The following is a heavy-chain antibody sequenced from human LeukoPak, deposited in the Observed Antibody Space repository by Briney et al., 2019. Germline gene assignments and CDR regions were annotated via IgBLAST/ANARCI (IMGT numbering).Heavy chain of an antibody. Sequence: GGSLRLSCSGSGFTLSNYALHWVRLAPGKGLECISAIGTNGGDTYYADSVKGRFTISRDNSKNTVYLQMSSLRIEDTAVYHCMTRARGPPHYWGQGTLVTVSS. V-gene: IGHV3-64D*06. D-gene: IGHD3-10*01. CDR1: GFTLSNYA. CDR3: MTRARGPPHY. CDR2: IGTNGGDT. J-gene: IGHJ4*02.